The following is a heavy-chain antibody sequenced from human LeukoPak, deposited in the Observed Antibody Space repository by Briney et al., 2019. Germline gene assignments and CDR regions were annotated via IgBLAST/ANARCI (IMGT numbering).Heavy chain of an antibody. Sequence: GGSLRLSCAASGFTFSSYSMNWVRQAPGKGLEWVSYISSSSSTIYYADSVKGQFTISRDNAKNSLYLQMNSLRAEDTAVYYCARDCRFLSGNFDYWGQGTLVTVSS. J-gene: IGHJ4*02. CDR1: GFTFSSYS. CDR3: ARDCRFLSGNFDY. D-gene: IGHD2/OR15-2a*01. V-gene: IGHV3-48*04. CDR2: ISSSSSTI.